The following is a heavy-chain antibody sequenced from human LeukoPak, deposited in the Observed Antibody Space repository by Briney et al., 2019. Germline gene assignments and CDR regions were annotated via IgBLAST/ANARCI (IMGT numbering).Heavy chain of an antibody. D-gene: IGHD4-17*01. CDR3: ALRSSNYYYYGMDV. J-gene: IGHJ6*02. CDR2: INAGNGNT. Sequence: ASVNVSCKASGYTFTSYAMHWVRQAPGQRLEWMGWINAGNGNTKYLQKFQGRVTITRDTSASTAYMELSSLRSEDTAVYHCALRSSNYYYYGMDVWGQGTTVTVSS. CDR1: GYTFTSYA. V-gene: IGHV1-3*01.